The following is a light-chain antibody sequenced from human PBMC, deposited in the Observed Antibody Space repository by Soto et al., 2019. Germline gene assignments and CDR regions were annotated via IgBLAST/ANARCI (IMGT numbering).Light chain of an antibody. CDR3: QQYGTSPYT. CDR2: GAS. Sequence: EIVLTQSPGTLSLSPGERVTLSCGASQSLSSNSLAWNQQKPGQAPRLLIYGASSRATGIPDRFSGSGSGTDFTLTISRLEPTDFAVYFCQQYGTSPYTFGQGTKLQIK. V-gene: IGKV3-20*01. J-gene: IGKJ2*01. CDR1: QSLSSNS.